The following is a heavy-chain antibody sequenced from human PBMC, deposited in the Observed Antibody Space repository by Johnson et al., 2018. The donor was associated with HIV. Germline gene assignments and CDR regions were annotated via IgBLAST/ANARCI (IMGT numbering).Heavy chain of an antibody. D-gene: IGHD2-21*02. J-gene: IGHJ3*02. Sequence: QVQLVESGGGVVQPGRSLRLSCAASGFTFSSYGMHWVRQAPGKGLEWVAVISYDGSNKYYADSVKGRFTISRDNSKNTLYLQMNSLRADDTALYYCARGLAHCGGDCSNAFDIWGQGTMVTVSS. V-gene: IGHV3-30*03. CDR3: ARGLAHCGGDCSNAFDI. CDR2: ISYDGSNK. CDR1: GFTFSSYG.